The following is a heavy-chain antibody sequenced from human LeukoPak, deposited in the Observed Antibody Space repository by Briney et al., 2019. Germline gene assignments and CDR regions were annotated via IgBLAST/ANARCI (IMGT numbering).Heavy chain of an antibody. Sequence: GESLKISCKGSGYSFINYWIGWVRQTPGKGLEWMGFIYPGDSNTKYSPSFQGQVTISADKSISTAYLQWTTLRGSDTAIYYCARHFLLSQWLITGVVFDYYFDYWGQGTLVTVSS. D-gene: IGHD3-9*01. CDR2: IYPGDSNT. CDR3: ARHFLLSQWLITGVVFDYYFDY. J-gene: IGHJ4*02. CDR1: GYSFINYW. V-gene: IGHV5-51*01.